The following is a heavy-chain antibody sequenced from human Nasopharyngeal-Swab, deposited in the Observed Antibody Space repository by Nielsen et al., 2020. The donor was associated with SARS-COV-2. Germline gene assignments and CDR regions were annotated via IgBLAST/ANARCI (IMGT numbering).Heavy chain of an antibody. CDR2: INSDGSST. V-gene: IGHV3-74*01. Sequence: GVLKISCAASGFTFSSYWMHWVRQAPGKGLVWVSRINSDGSSTSYADSVKGRFTISRDNAKNTLYLQMNSLRAEDTAVYYCVFLAGAFDIWGQGTMVTVSS. J-gene: IGHJ3*02. D-gene: IGHD6-19*01. CDR1: GFTFSSYW. CDR3: VFLAGAFDI.